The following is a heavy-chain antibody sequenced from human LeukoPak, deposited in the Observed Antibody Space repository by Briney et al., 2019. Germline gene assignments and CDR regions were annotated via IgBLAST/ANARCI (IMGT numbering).Heavy chain of an antibody. CDR3: ARLRVGYYYYYMDV. D-gene: IGHD3-16*01. CDR1: GYTLNSYD. J-gene: IGHJ6*03. Sequence: GASVKVSCKASGYTLNSYDISWVRQAPGQGLEWMGWISGYNGNTNYAQKLQGRVTMTTDSSTSTAYMELRSLRSDDTAVYYCARLRVGYYYYYMDVWGKGTTVTVSS. CDR2: ISGYNGNT. V-gene: IGHV1-18*01.